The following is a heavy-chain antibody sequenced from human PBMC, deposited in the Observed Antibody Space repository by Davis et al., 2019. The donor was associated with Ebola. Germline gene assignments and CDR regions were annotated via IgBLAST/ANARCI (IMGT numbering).Heavy chain of an antibody. J-gene: IGHJ3*02. CDR2: INHSGST. V-gene: IGHV4-34*01. CDR1: GGSLSGYY. CDR3: ARGPALGAARKGAFDI. D-gene: IGHD6-6*01. Sequence: PSETLSLTCAVYGGSLSGYYWSWIRQPPGKGLEWIGEINHSGSTNYNPSLKSRVTISVDTSKNQFSLKLSSVTAADTAVYYCARGPALGAARKGAFDIWGQGTMVTVSS.